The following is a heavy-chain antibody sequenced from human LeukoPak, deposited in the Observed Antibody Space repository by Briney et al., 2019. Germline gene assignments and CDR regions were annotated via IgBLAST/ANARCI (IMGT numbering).Heavy chain of an antibody. CDR1: GYTFTGYY. Sequence: ASVKVSCKASGYTFTGYYMHWVRQAPGQGLEWMGWINPNSGGTNYAQKFQGRATMTRDTSISTAYMELSRLRSDDTAVYYCAICSGGSCYLFDYWGQGTLVTVSS. CDR3: AICSGGSCYLFDY. V-gene: IGHV1-2*02. D-gene: IGHD2-15*01. J-gene: IGHJ4*02. CDR2: INPNSGGT.